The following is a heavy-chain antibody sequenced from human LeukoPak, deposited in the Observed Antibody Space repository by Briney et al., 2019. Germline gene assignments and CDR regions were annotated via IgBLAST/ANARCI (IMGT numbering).Heavy chain of an antibody. V-gene: IGHV3-30*04. CDR1: GFTFSSYA. D-gene: IGHD2-15*01. CDR3: ARGGGYCSGGSCYAPDY. J-gene: IGHJ4*02. CDR2: ISYDGSNK. Sequence: GGSLRLSCAASGFTFSSYAMHWVRQAPGKGLEWVAVISYDGSNKYYADSVKGRFTISRDNSKNTLYLQMNSLRAEDTAVYYCARGGGYCSGGSCYAPDYWGQGTLVTVSS.